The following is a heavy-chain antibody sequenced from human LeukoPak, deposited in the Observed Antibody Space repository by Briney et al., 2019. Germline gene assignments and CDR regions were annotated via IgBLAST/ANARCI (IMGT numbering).Heavy chain of an antibody. V-gene: IGHV4-59*08. CDR2: IYYSGST. CDR3: ARHLESYYYDSSGYHYYYYMDV. CDR1: GGTIRSYY. Sequence: PSETLSLTCTVSGGTIRSYYWNWIRQPPGKGLEWIGYIYYSGSTNYNPSVESRVTISVDTSKNQFSLKLSSVTAADTAVYYCARHLESYYYDSSGYHYYYYMDVWGKGTTVTVSS. D-gene: IGHD3-22*01. J-gene: IGHJ6*03.